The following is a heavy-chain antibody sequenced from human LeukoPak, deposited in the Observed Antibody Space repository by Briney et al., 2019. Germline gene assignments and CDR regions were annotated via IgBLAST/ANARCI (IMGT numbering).Heavy chain of an antibody. CDR1: VYTFTHYY. J-gene: IGHJ2*01. CDR2: INPNSGGT. Sequence: ASVSVSFKASVYTFTHYYMHWVRQAPGQGLEWMGWINPNSGGTNYAQKYQGRVTMTRDTSISTAYMELSRLTSDDTAVYYCARDLGSIVATFDFFRYFDLWGRGTLLTVSS. CDR3: ARDLGSIVATFDFFRYFDL. V-gene: IGHV1-2*02. D-gene: IGHD5-12*01.